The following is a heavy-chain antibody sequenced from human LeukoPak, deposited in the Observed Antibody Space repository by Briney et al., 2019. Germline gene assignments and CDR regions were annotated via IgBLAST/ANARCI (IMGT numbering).Heavy chain of an antibody. CDR1: GFTFSDNY. CDR3: ARDPRTVRI. D-gene: IGHD1-1*01. Sequence: AGGSLRLSCAASGFTFSDNYMTWVRQASGKGLEWLSYISGDGGVIQYADSVKGRFTISRDNAKNLLYLQMDSLRVEDTAIYYCARDPRTVRIWGQGTLVTVSS. V-gene: IGHV3-11*04. J-gene: IGHJ4*02. CDR2: ISGDGGVI.